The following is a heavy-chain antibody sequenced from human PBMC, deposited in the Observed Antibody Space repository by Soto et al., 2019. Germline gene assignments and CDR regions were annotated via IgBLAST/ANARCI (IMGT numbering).Heavy chain of an antibody. CDR1: GGSFSGYY. CDR2: ITHSGST. D-gene: IGHD3-10*02. V-gene: IGHV4-34*01. J-gene: IGHJ4*02. Sequence: PSETLSLTCAVYGGSFSGYYWTWIRQPPGKGLEWIGEITHSGSTNYNPSLKSRVTISVDTSKNQFYLNLNSVTAADTAVYYCARSSVRSWSYWGQGTLVTVSS. CDR3: ARSSVRSWSY.